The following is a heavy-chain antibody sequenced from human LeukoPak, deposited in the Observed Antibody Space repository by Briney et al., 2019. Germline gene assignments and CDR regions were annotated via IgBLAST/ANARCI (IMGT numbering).Heavy chain of an antibody. CDR1: GYTFTSYY. CDR2: INPSGGST. D-gene: IGHD3-22*01. J-gene: IGHJ4*02. V-gene: IGHV1-46*01. CDR3: ARSPITMIVVAYYFDY. Sequence: ASVKVSCKASGYTFTSYYMHWVRQAPGQGLEWMGIINPSGGSTSYAQKFQGRVTMTRDMSTSTVYMELSSLRSEDTAVYYCARSPITMIVVAYYFDYWGQGTLVTVSS.